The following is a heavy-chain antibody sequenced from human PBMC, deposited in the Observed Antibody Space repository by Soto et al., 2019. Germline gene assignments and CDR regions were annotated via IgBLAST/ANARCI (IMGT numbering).Heavy chain of an antibody. CDR1: GFTFDDYA. J-gene: IGHJ4*02. CDR3: ARGYSSSSFDY. V-gene: IGHV3-9*01. CDR2: ISWNSGSI. Sequence: EVQLVESGGGLVQPGRSLRLSCAASGFTFDDYAMHWVRQAPGKGLEWVSGISWNSGSIGYADSVKGRFTISRDNSKNTLYLQMNSLRAEDTAVYYCARGYSSSSFDYWGQGTLVTVSS. D-gene: IGHD6-6*01.